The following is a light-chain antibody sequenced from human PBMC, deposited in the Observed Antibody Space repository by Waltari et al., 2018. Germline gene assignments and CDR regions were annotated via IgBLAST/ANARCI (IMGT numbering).Light chain of an antibody. CDR3: SSYTSSNTFYVV. J-gene: IGLJ2*01. V-gene: IGLV2-18*02. CDR1: SSDVGSYNR. Sequence: QSALTQPPSVSGSPGQSVTISCTGTSSDVGSYNRVSWYQQPPGTAPKLIIYEDSNRPPGFPDRFAGSKSGNTASLTIAGLQAEDEADYYCSSYTSSNTFYVVFGGVTKLTVL. CDR2: EDS.